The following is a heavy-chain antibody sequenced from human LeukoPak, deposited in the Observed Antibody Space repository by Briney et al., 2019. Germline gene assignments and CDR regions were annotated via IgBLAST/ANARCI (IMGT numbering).Heavy chain of an antibody. V-gene: IGHV3-74*01. CDR3: ARLRCDVGDCYSAGQNF. J-gene: IGHJ4*02. CDR1: GFTFTTYW. Sequence: GGSLRLSCAASGFTFTTYWMHWVRQAPGQGLVWVSRINSDGSSTSYADSVKDRFSISRDNARNTLYLQMNSLRAEDTAVYFCARLRCDVGDCYSAGQNFWGQGTLVTVSS. CDR2: INSDGSST. D-gene: IGHD2-21*02.